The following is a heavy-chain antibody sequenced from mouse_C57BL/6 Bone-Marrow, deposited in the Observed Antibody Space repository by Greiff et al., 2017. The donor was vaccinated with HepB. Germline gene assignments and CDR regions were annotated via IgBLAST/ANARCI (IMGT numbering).Heavy chain of an antibody. CDR3: ARGFSYYYGSSYVGVFFDY. CDR1: GYTFTDYY. CDR2: IFPGSGST. J-gene: IGHJ2*01. Sequence: QVQLKQSGPELVKPGASVEISCKASGYTFTDYYINWVKQRPGQGLEWIGWIFPGSGSTYYNEKFKGKATLTVDKSSSTAYMLLSSLTSEDSAVYFCARGFSYYYGSSYVGVFFDYWGQGTTLTVSS. D-gene: IGHD1-1*01. V-gene: IGHV1-75*01.